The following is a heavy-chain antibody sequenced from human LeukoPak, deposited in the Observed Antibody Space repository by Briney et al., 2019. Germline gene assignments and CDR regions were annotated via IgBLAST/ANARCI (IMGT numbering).Heavy chain of an antibody. V-gene: IGHV3-23*01. J-gene: IGHJ4*02. Sequence: GGSLRLSCAASGFTLSNYAMTWVRQAPGKGLEWVSSITGSGASTYYADSVKGRFTISKDNAMDTVFLQMNSLRVDDTAVYYCAKDRVDGSGSQFDSWGQGSLVTVSS. CDR3: AKDRVDGSGSQFDS. D-gene: IGHD3-10*01. CDR2: ITGSGAST. CDR1: GFTLSNYA.